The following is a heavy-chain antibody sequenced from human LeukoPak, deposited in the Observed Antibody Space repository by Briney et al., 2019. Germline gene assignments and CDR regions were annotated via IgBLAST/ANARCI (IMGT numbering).Heavy chain of an antibody. CDR3: ARVGSIAAAGTPDY. J-gene: IGHJ4*02. D-gene: IGHD6-13*01. Sequence: PGGSLRLSCAASGFIFSDYYMTWIRQAPGKWLEWLSYIRGSGSDTNYADSVKGRFSTSRDNAKNSLYLQMNSLRAEDTAVYYCARVGSIAAAGTPDYWGQGTLVTVSS. V-gene: IGHV3-11*06. CDR1: GFIFSDYY. CDR2: IRGSGSDT.